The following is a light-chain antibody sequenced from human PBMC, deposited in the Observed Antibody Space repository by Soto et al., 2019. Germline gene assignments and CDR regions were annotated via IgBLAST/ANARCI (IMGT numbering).Light chain of an antibody. V-gene: IGKV3-20*01. CDR1: ETITNND. CDR3: HHYGTSPPHT. CDR2: GAS. Sequence: EIVLMQSPDILSLSPGERATVSCRASETITNNDLAWYQKKPGQAPRLLLYGASTRPTGIPDRFSGSGSGTDFTLTIDGLEPEDFAVYFCHHYGTSPPHTFGQGTKLDIK. J-gene: IGKJ2*01.